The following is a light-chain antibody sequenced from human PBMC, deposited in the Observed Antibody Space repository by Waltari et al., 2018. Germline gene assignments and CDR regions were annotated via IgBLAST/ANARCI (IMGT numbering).Light chain of an antibody. CDR3: SSYTSSSTLV. CDR1: SSDVGGYNY. CDR2: EVS. Sequence: QSALTQPASVSGSPGQSITISCTGTSSDVGGYNYVSWYQQHRGKAPKLMIYEVSNRPAGVSNRFSGSKCGNTAYLTISGLQAEDEADYYCSSYTSSSTLVFGGGTKLTVL. V-gene: IGLV2-14*01. J-gene: IGLJ3*02.